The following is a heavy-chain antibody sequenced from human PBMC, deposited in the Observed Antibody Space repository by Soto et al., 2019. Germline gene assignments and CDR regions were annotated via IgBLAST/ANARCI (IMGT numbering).Heavy chain of an antibody. D-gene: IGHD4-17*01. J-gene: IGHJ6*03. CDR2: INAGNGNT. CDR1: GYTFTSYA. V-gene: IGHV1-3*01. Sequence: ASVKVSCQASGYTFTSYAMHWVRQAPGQRLEWMGWINAGNGNTKYSQKFQGRVTITRDTSASTAYMELSSLRSEDTAVYYCARDYGDLYYYYMDVWGKGTTVTVSS. CDR3: ARDYGDLYYYYMDV.